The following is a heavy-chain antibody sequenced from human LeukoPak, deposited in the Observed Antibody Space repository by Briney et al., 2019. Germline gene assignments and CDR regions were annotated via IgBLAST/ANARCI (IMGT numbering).Heavy chain of an antibody. Sequence: GGSLRLSCAASGFIFSSYGMHWVRQAPGKGLEWVSYITGNGGNVNYADSVKGRFTISRDNAKNSLYLQMSSLRVEDTAIYYCAREGESADRDAFDIWGQGTMVTVSS. CDR3: AREGESADRDAFDI. D-gene: IGHD3-16*01. CDR1: GFIFSSYG. CDR2: ITGNGGNV. V-gene: IGHV3-48*03. J-gene: IGHJ3*02.